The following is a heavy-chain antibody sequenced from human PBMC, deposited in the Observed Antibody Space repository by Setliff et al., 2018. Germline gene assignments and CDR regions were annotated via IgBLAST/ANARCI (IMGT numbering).Heavy chain of an antibody. CDR3: AKTKGFGDGWFDP. Sequence: ASVKVSCKTSGFSFSTFGFSWVRQAPGQGLEWMGWISPYSGESNYAQTFQGRVTMTRDTSITTAYMELSRLTSDDTAVYYCAKTKGFGDGWFDPWGQGTLVTVSS. CDR1: GFSFSTFG. J-gene: IGHJ5*02. V-gene: IGHV1-18*01. D-gene: IGHD3-10*01. CDR2: ISPYSGES.